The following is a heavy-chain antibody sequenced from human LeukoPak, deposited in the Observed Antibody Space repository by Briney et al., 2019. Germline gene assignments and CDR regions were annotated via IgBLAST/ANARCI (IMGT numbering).Heavy chain of an antibody. Sequence: PWASVKVSCKTSGYTFTGYYMHWVRQAPGQGLEWMGWINPNSGGTNYAQKFQGRVTMTRDTSISTAYMELSRLRSDDTAVYYCARDGVDYGSPLDVWGKGTTATISS. J-gene: IGHJ6*04. CDR3: ARDGVDYGSPLDV. CDR2: INPNSGGT. CDR1: GYTFTGYY. D-gene: IGHD4/OR15-4a*01. V-gene: IGHV1-2*02.